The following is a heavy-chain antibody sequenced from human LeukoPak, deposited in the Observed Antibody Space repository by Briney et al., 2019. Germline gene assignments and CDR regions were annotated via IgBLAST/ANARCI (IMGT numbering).Heavy chain of an antibody. Sequence: ASVKVSCKASGYTFIRYYMHWVRQAPGQGLEWMGIINPSGGSTSYAQKFQGRISMSRDTSTSTVYMEMSSLTSEDTALYYCARESTAFDYWGQGTLVTVSS. CDR2: INPSGGST. J-gene: IGHJ4*02. CDR3: ARESTAFDY. V-gene: IGHV1-46*01. CDR1: GYTFIRYY.